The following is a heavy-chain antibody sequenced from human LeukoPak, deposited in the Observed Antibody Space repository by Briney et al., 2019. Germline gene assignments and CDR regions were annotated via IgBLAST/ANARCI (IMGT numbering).Heavy chain of an antibody. CDR3: ARDSGGVVTAIRY. J-gene: IGHJ4*02. D-gene: IGHD2-21*02. V-gene: IGHV3-23*01. CDR1: GFTFSSYA. Sequence: GGSLRLSCAASGFTFSSYALSWVHQAPGKGLEWVSTIGSGGSTYYADSVKGRFTISRDNSKNTLYLQMNSLRAEDTAVYYCARDSGGVVTAIRYWGQGTLVTVSS. CDR2: IGSGGST.